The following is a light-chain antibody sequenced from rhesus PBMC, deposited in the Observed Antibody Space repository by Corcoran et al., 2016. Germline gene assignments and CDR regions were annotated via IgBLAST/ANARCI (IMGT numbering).Light chain of an antibody. CDR2: AAS. Sequence: DIQMTQSPSSLSASVGDRVTITCRASQGISTYLNWYQQKPGKAPKRLIYAASSLESGVPSRFSGSGSVTVFTLTISRLQPEDFATYYCLPYNSDPWTFGQGTKVEIK. CDR3: LPYNSDPWT. CDR1: QGISTY. J-gene: IGKJ1*01. V-gene: IGKV1-43*02.